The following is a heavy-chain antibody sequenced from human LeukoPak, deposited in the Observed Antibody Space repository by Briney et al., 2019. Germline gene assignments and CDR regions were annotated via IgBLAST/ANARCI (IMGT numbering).Heavy chain of an antibody. J-gene: IGHJ4*02. Sequence: SETLSLTCTVSGGSISSYYWSWIRQPPGKGLEWIGYIYNSGSTNYNPPLKSRVTISVDTSKNQFSLKLSSVTAADTAVYYCARAWTTMVRGYYFDYWGQGTLVTVSS. V-gene: IGHV4-59*08. CDR3: ARAWTTMVRGYYFDY. CDR1: GGSISSYY. CDR2: IYNSGST. D-gene: IGHD3-10*01.